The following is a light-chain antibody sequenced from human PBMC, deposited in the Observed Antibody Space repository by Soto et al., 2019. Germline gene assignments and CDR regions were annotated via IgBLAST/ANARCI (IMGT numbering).Light chain of an antibody. CDR2: GAS. V-gene: IGKV3-15*01. J-gene: IGKJ3*01. CDR3: QQYNNWPPI. Sequence: EIVMTQSPATLSVSPGERATLSCRASQSVSSNLAWYQQKPGQAPRLLIYGASTRATGIPARFSGSGSGTEFTLTISILQSEDFAVYYCQQYNNWPPIFGPGTKVDIK. CDR1: QSVSSN.